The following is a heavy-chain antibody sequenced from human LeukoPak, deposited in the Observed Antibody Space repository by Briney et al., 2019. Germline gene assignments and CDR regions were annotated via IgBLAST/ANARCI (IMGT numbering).Heavy chain of an antibody. CDR1: GASIRSHY. CDR2: IYYSGST. D-gene: IGHD2-21*01. J-gene: IGHJ4*02. V-gene: IGHV4-59*05. Sequence: DPSETLSLTCTVSGASIRSHYWSWIRQPPGKGLEWIGSIYYSGSTYYNPSLKSRVTISVDTSKNQFSLKLSSVTAADTAVYYCASFLWVISFDYWGQGTLVTVSS. CDR3: ASFLWVISFDY.